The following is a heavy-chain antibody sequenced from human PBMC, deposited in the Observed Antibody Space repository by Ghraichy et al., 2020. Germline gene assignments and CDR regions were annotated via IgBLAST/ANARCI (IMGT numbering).Heavy chain of an antibody. V-gene: IGHV3-30*18. CDR1: GFTFSRFG. J-gene: IGHJ6*02. CDR3: AKERDTSGYYSFRGDYYGMDV. Sequence: GESLNISCAASGFTFSRFGMHWVRQAPGKGLEWVAVTSYDGSNKYYGDSVKGRFTISRDNSKNTLYLQMNYLRPEDMAVYYCAKERDTSGYYSFRGDYYGMDVWGQGTTVTVSS. D-gene: IGHD3-22*01. CDR2: TSYDGSNK.